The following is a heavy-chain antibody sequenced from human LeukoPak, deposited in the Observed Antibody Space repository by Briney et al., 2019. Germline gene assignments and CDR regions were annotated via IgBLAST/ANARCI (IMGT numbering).Heavy chain of an antibody. CDR1: GGSISSYY. V-gene: IGHV4-59*01. CDR3: ARTTTSFDD. D-gene: IGHD1-26*01. Sequence: PSETLSLTCTVSGGSISSYYWSWFRQPPGKGLEWVGYISFSGRTNYNPSLKSRVTTSPDTSKNQFSLHLSSVTAADTAVYYCARTTTSFDDWGQGTLVTVSS. CDR2: ISFSGRT. J-gene: IGHJ4*02.